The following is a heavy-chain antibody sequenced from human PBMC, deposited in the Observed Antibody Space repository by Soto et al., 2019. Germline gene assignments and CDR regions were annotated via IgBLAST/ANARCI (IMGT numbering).Heavy chain of an antibody. D-gene: IGHD5-12*01. CDR3: AREDGYNSDYFDY. Sequence: QVQLVESGGGVVQPGRSLRLSCAASGFTFSSYAMHWVRQAPGKGLEWVAVISYDGSNKYYADSVKGRFTISRDNSKNTLYLQMNSLRAEDTAVYYCAREDGYNSDYFDYWGHGTLVTVSS. V-gene: IGHV3-30-3*01. CDR2: ISYDGSNK. J-gene: IGHJ4*01. CDR1: GFTFSSYA.